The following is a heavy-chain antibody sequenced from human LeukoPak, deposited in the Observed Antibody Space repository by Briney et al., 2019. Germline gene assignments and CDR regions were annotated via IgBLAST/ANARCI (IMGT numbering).Heavy chain of an antibody. Sequence: AGGSLRLSCAASGFTFSSYGMHWVRQAPGKGLEWVAFIRYDGSNKYYADSVKGRFTISRDNSKNTLYLQMNSLRAEDTAVYYCAKGPGPVAVPFDYWGQGTLVTVSS. V-gene: IGHV3-30*02. CDR2: IRYDGSNK. CDR1: GFTFSSYG. J-gene: IGHJ4*02. D-gene: IGHD6-19*01. CDR3: AKGPGPVAVPFDY.